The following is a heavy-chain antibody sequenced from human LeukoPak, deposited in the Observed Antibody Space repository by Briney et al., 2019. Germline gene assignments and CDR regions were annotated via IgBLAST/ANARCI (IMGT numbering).Heavy chain of an antibody. Sequence: PSETLSLTCAVSGGSISGYYWSWIRQPPGKGLEWIGYIYYSGSTNYNPSLKSRVTISVDTSKNQFSLKLSSVTAADTAVYYCARDWDDYGGNDPWFDPWGQGTLVTVSS. D-gene: IGHD4-23*01. J-gene: IGHJ5*02. CDR1: GGSISGYY. CDR2: IYYSGST. V-gene: IGHV4-59*01. CDR3: ARDWDDYGGNDPWFDP.